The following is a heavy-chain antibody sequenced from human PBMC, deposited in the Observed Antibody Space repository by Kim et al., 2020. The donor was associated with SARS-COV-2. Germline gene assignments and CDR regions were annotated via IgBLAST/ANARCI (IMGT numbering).Heavy chain of an antibody. CDR2: IKQDGSEK. CDR3: ARDQDVVMVNALNGYYYYGMDV. CDR1: GFTFSSYW. D-gene: IGHD2-8*01. Sequence: GGSLRLSCAVSGFTFSSYWMTWVRQAPGKGLEWVANIKQDGSEKYYVDSVKGRFTISRDNAESSLYLQMNSMRAEDTALYYCARDQDVVMVNALNGYYYYGMDVWGQGTTVTVSS. V-gene: IGHV3-7*03. J-gene: IGHJ6*01.